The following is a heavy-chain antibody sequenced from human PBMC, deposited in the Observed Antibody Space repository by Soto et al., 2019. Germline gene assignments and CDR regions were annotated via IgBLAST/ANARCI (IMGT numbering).Heavy chain of an antibody. D-gene: IGHD6-19*01. Sequence: LRETLSLTCTVSGGSISSYYWSWIRQPPGKGLEWIGYIYYSGSTNYNPSLKSRVTISVDTSKNQFSLKLSSVTAADTAVYYCARHVGSGWYSPAGGTVFDYWGQGTLVTVSS. CDR1: GGSISSYY. J-gene: IGHJ4*02. V-gene: IGHV4-59*08. CDR2: IYYSGST. CDR3: ARHVGSGWYSPAGGTVFDY.